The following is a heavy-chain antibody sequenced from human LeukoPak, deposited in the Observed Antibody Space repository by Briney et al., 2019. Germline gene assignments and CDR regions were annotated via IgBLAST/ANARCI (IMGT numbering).Heavy chain of an antibody. V-gene: IGHV1-69*05. CDR3: ARVSVYCSSTSCYNWFDP. D-gene: IGHD2-2*01. Sequence: SVTVSCKASGGTFSSYAISWVRQAPGQGLEWMGGIIPIFGTANYAQKFQGRVTITTDESTSTAYMELSSLRSEDTAVYYCARVSVYCSSTSCYNWFDPWGQGTLVTVSS. J-gene: IGHJ5*02. CDR2: IIPIFGTA. CDR1: GGTFSSYA.